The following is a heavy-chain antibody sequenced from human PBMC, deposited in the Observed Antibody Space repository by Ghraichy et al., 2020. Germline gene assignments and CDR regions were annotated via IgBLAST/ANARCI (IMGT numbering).Heavy chain of an antibody. D-gene: IGHD1-26*01. CDR1: GFTFDDYA. CDR2: ISWNSGSI. CDR3: AKGSGLLWDIVGAQTHLDY. J-gene: IGHJ4*02. Sequence: GGSLRLSCAASGFTFDDYAMHWVRQAPGKGLEWVSGISWNSGSIGYADSVKGRFTISRDNAKNSLYLQMNSLRAEDTALYYCAKGSGLLWDIVGAQTHLDYWGQGTLVTVSS. V-gene: IGHV3-9*01.